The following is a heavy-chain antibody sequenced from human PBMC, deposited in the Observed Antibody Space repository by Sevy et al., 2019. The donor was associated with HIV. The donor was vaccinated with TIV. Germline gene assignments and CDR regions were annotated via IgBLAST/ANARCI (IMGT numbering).Heavy chain of an antibody. CDR2: IKSKTDGGTT. V-gene: IGHV3-15*01. CDR1: GFTFSNAW. Sequence: GGSLRLSCAASGFTFSNAWMSWVRQAPGKGLEWVGRIKSKTDGGTTDYAAPVKGRFTISRDDSKNTLYLQMNSLKTEDTAVYYYTTFITMVRGVIFGWGQGTLVTVSS. CDR3: TTFITMVRGVIFG. J-gene: IGHJ4*02. D-gene: IGHD3-10*01.